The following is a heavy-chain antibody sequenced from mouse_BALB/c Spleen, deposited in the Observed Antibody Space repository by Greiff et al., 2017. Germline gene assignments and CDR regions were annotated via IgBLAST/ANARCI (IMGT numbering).Heavy chain of an antibody. V-gene: IGHV1S127*01. Sequence: QVQLQQSGPQLVRPGASVKISCKASGYSFTSYWMHWVKQRPGQGLEWIGMIDPSDSETRLNQKFKDKATLTVDKSSSTAYMQLSSPTSEDSAVYYCARGYGNYEAMDYWGQGTSVTVSS. J-gene: IGHJ4*01. CDR3: ARGYGNYEAMDY. D-gene: IGHD2-10*02. CDR1: GYSFTSYW. CDR2: IDPSDSET.